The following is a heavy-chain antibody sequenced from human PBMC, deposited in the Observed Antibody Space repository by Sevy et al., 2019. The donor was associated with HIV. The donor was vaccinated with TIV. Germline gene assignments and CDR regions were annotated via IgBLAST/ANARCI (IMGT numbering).Heavy chain of an antibody. J-gene: IGHJ3*01. CDR2: FYYSGDT. CDR1: GGSISSYY. V-gene: IGHV4-59*01. Sequence: SETLSLTCTVSGGSISSYYWSWIRQPPGKGLEWIGYFYYSGDTDYNSSLKNRVTISVDKSKNQLSLRLSSVTAADTGVYYCARERYDSNWYGLESGNDALDVWGQGTLVTVSS. D-gene: IGHD4-4*01. CDR3: ARERYDSNWYGLESGNDALDV.